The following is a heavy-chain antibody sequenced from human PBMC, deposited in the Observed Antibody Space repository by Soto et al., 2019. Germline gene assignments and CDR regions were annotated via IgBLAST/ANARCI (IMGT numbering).Heavy chain of an antibody. CDR1: SCSISSSNW. J-gene: IGHJ6*03. V-gene: IGHV4-4*02. Sequence: SETLSLTCAVSSCSISSSNWGSWVRQPPGKGLEWIGEIYHSGSTNYNPSLKSRVTISVDKSKNQFSLKLSSVTAADTAVYYCARGMGYSGYVSYYYYMDVWGKGTTVTVSS. CDR2: IYHSGST. D-gene: IGHD5-12*01. CDR3: ARGMGYSGYVSYYYYMDV.